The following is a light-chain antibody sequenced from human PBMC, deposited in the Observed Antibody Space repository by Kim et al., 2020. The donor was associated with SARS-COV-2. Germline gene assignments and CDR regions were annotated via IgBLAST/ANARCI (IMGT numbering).Light chain of an antibody. Sequence: EIVLTQSPVTLSLSPGQRATLSCRASQYIDNWLAWYQQKPAQVPRLLIYDASNRATGIPARFSGSGSGTDFTLTISSLEPEDFAVYYCQHRRTWPLTFGQGTKLEI. CDR3: QHRRTWPLT. CDR2: DAS. J-gene: IGKJ2*01. V-gene: IGKV3-11*01. CDR1: QYIDNW.